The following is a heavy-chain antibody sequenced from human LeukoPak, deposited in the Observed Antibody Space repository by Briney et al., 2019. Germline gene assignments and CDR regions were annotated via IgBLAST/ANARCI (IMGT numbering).Heavy chain of an antibody. J-gene: IGHJ4*02. V-gene: IGHV4-59*01. D-gene: IGHD3-10*01. CDR1: SGSISSYY. CDR2: IYYSGSS. Sequence: KPSETLSLTCTVSSGSISSYYWSWIRQPPGKGLEWIGYIYYSGSSNYNPSLKSRVTMSVDTSKKQFSLRVSSVTAADTAVYYCARTEYYFDHWGQGTLVTVSP. CDR3: ARTEYYFDH.